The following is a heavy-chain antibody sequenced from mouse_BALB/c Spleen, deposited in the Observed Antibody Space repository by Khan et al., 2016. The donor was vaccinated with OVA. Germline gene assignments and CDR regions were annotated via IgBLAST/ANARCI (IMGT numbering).Heavy chain of an antibody. Sequence: QVTLKESGPGILQPSQTLSLTCSFTGFSLSSSGMGVNWIRQPSGKGLEWLAHIYWDDDKRDNHSLKSRLTISKDTSRNQVFLNNNSVDTVDSATYSCTRIPWLLHYAVDYWGQGTSVTVSS. V-gene: IGHV8-12*01. CDR1: GFSLSSSGMG. J-gene: IGHJ4*01. CDR3: TRIPWLLHYAVDY. D-gene: IGHD2-3*01. CDR2: IYWDDDK.